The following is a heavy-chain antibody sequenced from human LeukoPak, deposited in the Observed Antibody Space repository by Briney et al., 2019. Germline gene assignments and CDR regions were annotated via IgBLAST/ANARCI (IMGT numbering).Heavy chain of an antibody. CDR1: GFTFSSYA. J-gene: IGHJ4*02. D-gene: IGHD5-18*01. Sequence: QAGGSLRLSCAASGFTFSSYAMSWVRQAPGKGLEWVSAISRSGGSTYYADSVKGRFTISRDNSKNTLYLQMNSLRAEDTAVYYCAKPQRRGYSYASRYWGQGTLVTVSS. CDR2: ISRSGGST. CDR3: AKPQRRGYSYASRY. V-gene: IGHV3-23*01.